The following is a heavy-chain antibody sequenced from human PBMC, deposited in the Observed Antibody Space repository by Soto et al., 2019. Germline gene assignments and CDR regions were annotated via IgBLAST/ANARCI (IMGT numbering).Heavy chain of an antibody. V-gene: IGHV1-18*01. CDR1: GYTFTSYG. CDR2: ISAYNGNT. D-gene: IGHD2-2*01. J-gene: IGHJ4*02. Sequence: PSVKVSCKASGYTFTSYGISWVRQAPGQGLEWMGWISAYNGNTNYAQKLQGRVTMTTDTSTSTAYMELRSLRSDDTAVYYCARDSAIGRYCSSTSCYVRFDYWGQGTLVTVSS. CDR3: ARDSAIGRYCSSTSCYVRFDY.